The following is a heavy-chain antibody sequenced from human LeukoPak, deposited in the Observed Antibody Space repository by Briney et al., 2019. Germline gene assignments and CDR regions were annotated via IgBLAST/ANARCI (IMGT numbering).Heavy chain of an antibody. V-gene: IGHV1-69*13. CDR2: IIPIFGTA. CDR3: ARKYSYYYDSSGSNLDAFDI. J-gene: IGHJ3*02. D-gene: IGHD3-22*01. CDR1: GGTFSSYA. Sequence: SVKVSCKASGGTFSSYAIGWVRQAPGQGLEWMGGIIPIFGTANYAQKFQGRVTITADESTSTAYMELSSLRSEDTAVYYCARKYSYYYDSSGSNLDAFDIWGQGTMVTVSS.